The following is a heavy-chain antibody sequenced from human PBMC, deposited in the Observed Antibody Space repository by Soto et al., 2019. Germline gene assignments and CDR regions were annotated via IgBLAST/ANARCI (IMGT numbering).Heavy chain of an antibody. CDR1: GFTFSSYG. CDR2: IWYDGSNK. D-gene: IGHD3-10*01. Sequence: GGSLRLSCAASGFTFSSYGMHWVRQAPGKGLEWVAVIWYDGSNKYYADSVKGRSTIPRDNSKNTLYLQMNSLRAEDTAVYYCARDGTEGSMVRGVISHYYYGMDVWGQGTTVTVSS. CDR3: ARDGTEGSMVRGVISHYYYGMDV. V-gene: IGHV3-33*01. J-gene: IGHJ6*02.